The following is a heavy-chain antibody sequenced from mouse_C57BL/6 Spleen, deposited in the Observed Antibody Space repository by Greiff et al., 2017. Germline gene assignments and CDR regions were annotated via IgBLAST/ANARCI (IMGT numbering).Heavy chain of an antibody. J-gene: IGHJ4*01. CDR3: ARAYYSNPRSMDY. CDR1: GFNIKNTY. Sequence: VQLKQSVAELVRPGASVKLSCTASGFNIKNTYMHWVKQRPEQGLEWIGRIDPANGNTKYAPKFQGKATITADTASNTAYLQLSSLTSEDTAIYYGARAYYSNPRSMDYWGQGTSVTVSS. CDR2: IDPANGNT. V-gene: IGHV14-3*01. D-gene: IGHD2-5*01.